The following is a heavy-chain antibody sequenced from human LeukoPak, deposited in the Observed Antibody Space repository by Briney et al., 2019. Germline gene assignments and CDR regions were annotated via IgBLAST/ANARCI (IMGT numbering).Heavy chain of an antibody. J-gene: IGHJ4*02. D-gene: IGHD2-8*01. CDR3: AKDSIVLMAHFDY. Sequence: GRSLRLSCAASGFTFSSYAMHWVRQAPGKGLEWVAVISYDGSNKYYADSVKGRFTISRDNSKNTLYLQMNSLRAEDTAVYYCAKDSIVLMAHFDYWGQGTLVTVSS. CDR1: GFTFSSYA. CDR2: ISYDGSNK. V-gene: IGHV3-30-3*01.